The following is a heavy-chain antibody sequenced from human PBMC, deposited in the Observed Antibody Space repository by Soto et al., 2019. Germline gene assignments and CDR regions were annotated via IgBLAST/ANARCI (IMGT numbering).Heavy chain of an antibody. CDR1: GFTFSMSD. CDR3: ATVHGTSRSFDY. D-gene: IGHD6-13*01. Sequence: EVQILESGGGLVQPGGSLRLSCAASGFTFSMSDMSWVRQAPGKGLEWVSTTGLNGRTSYYADSVKGRFTVSRDISKNTLDLQMNLLMAEDTAVYYCATVHGTSRSFDYLGPGTLVTGSS. V-gene: IGHV3-23*01. CDR2: TGLNGRTS. J-gene: IGHJ4*02.